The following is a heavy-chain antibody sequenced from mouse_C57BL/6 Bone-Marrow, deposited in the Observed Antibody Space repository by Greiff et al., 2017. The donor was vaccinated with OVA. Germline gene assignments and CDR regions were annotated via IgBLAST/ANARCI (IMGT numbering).Heavy chain of an antibody. J-gene: IGHJ3*01. CDR3: ARGAY. CDR1: GYTFSTYW. CDR2: IYPGDGDT. V-gene: IGHV1-80*01. Sequence: VKLMESGAELVKPGASVKISCKTSGYTFSTYWMNWVKQRPGKGLEWIGQIYPGDGDTNYNGKFKGKATLTADKSSSTAYMQLSSLTSEDSAVYFGARGAYWGQGTLVTVSA.